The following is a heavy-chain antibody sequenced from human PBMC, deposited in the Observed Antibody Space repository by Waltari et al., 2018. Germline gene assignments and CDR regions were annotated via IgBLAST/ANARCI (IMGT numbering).Heavy chain of an antibody. D-gene: IGHD3-10*01. CDR2: INHSGST. CDR3: AGLRFNYYYYYHMDV. Sequence: QVQLQQGGAGLLKPSETLSLTCAVSGGSFSNYYWSWIRQSPGKGLEWIGEINHSGSTNVNPSLKSRVTILLDTSRNQFSLKVRSVTAADAAVYYCAGLRFNYYYYYHMDVWGNGTTVTVS. V-gene: IGHV4-34*01. J-gene: IGHJ6*03. CDR1: GGSFSNYY.